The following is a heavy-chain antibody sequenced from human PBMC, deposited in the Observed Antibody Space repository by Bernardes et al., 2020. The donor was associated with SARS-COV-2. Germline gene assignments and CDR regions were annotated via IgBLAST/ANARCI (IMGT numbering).Heavy chain of an antibody. Sequence: SEPLSLTCTVSGGSISSYYGSWIRQPPGKGLEWIGYIYYSGSTNYNPSLKSRVTISVDTSKNQFSLKLSSVTAADTAVYYCARRSIAARFYYYYYMDVWGKGTTVTVSS. CDR3: ARRSIAARFYYYYYMDV. CDR1: GGSISSYY. V-gene: IGHV4-59*08. D-gene: IGHD6-6*01. J-gene: IGHJ6*03. CDR2: IYYSGST.